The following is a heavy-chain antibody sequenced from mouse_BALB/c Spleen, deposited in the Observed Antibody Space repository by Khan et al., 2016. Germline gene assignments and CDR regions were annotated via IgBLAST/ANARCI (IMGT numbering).Heavy chain of an antibody. CDR2: IDPANDNT. J-gene: IGHJ3*01. Sequence: VQLQQSGAELVKPGASVKLSCTTSGFNIKDTYIHWVKQRPEQGLEWIGRIDPANDNTKYDPKFQDKATITADTSSNTASLQLSSLTSEDTAVYYCSEMGFTYGGQGTLVTVSA. CDR3: SEMGFTY. CDR1: GFNIKDTY. V-gene: IGHV14-3*02.